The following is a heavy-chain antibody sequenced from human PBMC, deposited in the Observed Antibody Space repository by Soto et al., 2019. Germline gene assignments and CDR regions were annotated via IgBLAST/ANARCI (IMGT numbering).Heavy chain of an antibody. Sequence: EVQLVESGGDLVQPGGSLRLSCAASGFTVSNNYMTWVRQAPGKGLEWVSLIYVGGYTYYADSVKGRFTISRDNSKNTLYLQMNSLRAEDTAVYYCAVYAPRRWFDSWGQGTLVTVSS. CDR3: AVYAPRRWFDS. J-gene: IGHJ5*01. CDR1: GFTVSNNY. CDR2: IYVGGYT. V-gene: IGHV3-66*01. D-gene: IGHD6-6*01.